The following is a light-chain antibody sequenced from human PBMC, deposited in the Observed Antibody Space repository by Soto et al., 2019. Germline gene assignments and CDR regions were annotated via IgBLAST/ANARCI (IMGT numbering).Light chain of an antibody. J-gene: IGKJ2*01. Sequence: DIQMTQSPSTLSASVGDRVTITCRASQSISIGLAWYQQKPGKAPNLLIYKASRLESGVPSRFSGSGSGTEVTLTISSLQPDDFATYYCQQYQSFPYTFGRGTKVEVK. CDR2: KAS. CDR1: QSISIG. CDR3: QQYQSFPYT. V-gene: IGKV1-5*03.